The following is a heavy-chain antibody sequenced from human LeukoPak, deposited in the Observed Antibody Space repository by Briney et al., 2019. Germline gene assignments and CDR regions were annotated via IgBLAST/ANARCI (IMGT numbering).Heavy chain of an antibody. CDR2: YHIGNT. V-gene: IGHV4-39*01. D-gene: IGHD6-19*01. J-gene: IGHJ6*03. Sequence: SETLSLTCTVSGVSIRGDTYYWGWIRQPPGKGLEWRWNYHIGNTYYNPSPKSRVTISEDTAKNQYSLRVNSVTDADTDVYYCARLWDSTGLYFYYYMDVWGEGTTVTVSS. CDR3: ARLWDSTGLYFYYYMDV. CDR1: GVSIRGDTYY.